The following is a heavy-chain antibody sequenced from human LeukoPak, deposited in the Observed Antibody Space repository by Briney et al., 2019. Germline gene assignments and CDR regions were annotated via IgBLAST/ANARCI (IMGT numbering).Heavy chain of an antibody. CDR2: ISGRGGST. CDR1: GFTFTSYA. V-gene: IGHV3-23*01. D-gene: IGHD1-26*01. CDR3: AKGPSGSYVVYYFDY. Sequence: GGSLRLSCAASGFTFTSYAMNWVRQAPGKGLEWVSGISGRGGSTYYADSVKGRFTISRDNSRNTLYLQMNSLRAEDTAVYYCAKGPSGSYVVYYFDYWGQGTLVTVSS. J-gene: IGHJ4*02.